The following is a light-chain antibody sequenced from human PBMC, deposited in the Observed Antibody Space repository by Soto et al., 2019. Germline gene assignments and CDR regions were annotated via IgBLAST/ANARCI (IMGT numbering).Light chain of an antibody. CDR1: QSVTTF. CDR3: QNYGGSPLT. CDR2: DAS. J-gene: IGKJ5*01. V-gene: IGKV3-11*01. Sequence: EIVLTQSPATLSLSPGERATLSCRGSQSVTTFLAWYQQKPGQAPRLLIYDASDRAPGIPARFSGSGSGTEFTLTICSPQSEDSAVYFCQNYGGSPLTFGQGTRLEIK.